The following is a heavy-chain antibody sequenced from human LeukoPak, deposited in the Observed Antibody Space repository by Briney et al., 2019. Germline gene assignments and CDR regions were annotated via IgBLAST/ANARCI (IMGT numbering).Heavy chain of an antibody. CDR2: IFSTGST. D-gene: IGHD3-22*01. J-gene: IGHJ3*02. V-gene: IGHV4-59*01. CDR3: ARDYTMTHAFDI. Sequence: SETLSLTRAVSIRSMSDYYWSWIRQPPGKGLEWIGYIFSTGSTNYNPSLKSRVTISVDTSKNQFSLKLNSVTAADTALYYCARDYTMTHAFDIWGQGTLVTVS. CDR1: IRSMSDYY.